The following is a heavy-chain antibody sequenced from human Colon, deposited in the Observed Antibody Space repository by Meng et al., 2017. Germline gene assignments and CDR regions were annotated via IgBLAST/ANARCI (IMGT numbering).Heavy chain of an antibody. CDR1: GGSISSGGYY. CDR2: IYYSGST. CDR3: ARVLPFSSGWSYFDY. J-gene: IGHJ4*02. D-gene: IGHD6-19*01. V-gene: IGHV4-31*01. Sequence: QVQLQEPGPGLVKPPQTLSLTCTVSGGSISSGGYYWSWIRQHPGKGLEWIGYIYYSGSTYYNPSLKSLVTISVDTSKNQFPLKLSSVTAADTAVYYCARVLPFSSGWSYFDYWGQGTLVTVSS.